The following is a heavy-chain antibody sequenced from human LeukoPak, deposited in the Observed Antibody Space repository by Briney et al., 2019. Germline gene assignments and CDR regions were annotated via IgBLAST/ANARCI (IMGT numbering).Heavy chain of an antibody. V-gene: IGHV3-7*01. Sequence: GGSLRLSCAASGFTFSSYWTSWVRQAPGKGLEWVANIKQDGSEKHYVDSVKGRFTISRENAKNSLYLQMNSLRAEDTAVYYCARDRIGSSWPYHYYYYYGMDVWGQGTTVTVSS. CDR2: IKQDGSEK. CDR1: GFTFSSYW. D-gene: IGHD6-13*01. CDR3: ARDRIGSSWPYHYYYYYGMDV. J-gene: IGHJ6*02.